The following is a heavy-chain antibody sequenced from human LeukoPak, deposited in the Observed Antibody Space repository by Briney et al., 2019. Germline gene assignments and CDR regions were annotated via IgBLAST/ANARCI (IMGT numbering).Heavy chain of an antibody. CDR2: IRYDGSNK. CDR1: GFTFSRYG. Sequence: PGGSLRLSCAASGFTFSRYGMHWVRQAPGKGLEWVAFIRYDGSNKYYADSVKGRFTISRANSKNTLYPQMNSLRAEDTAVYYCAKDPSLGIGYYFDYWGQGTLVTVSS. V-gene: IGHV3-30*02. J-gene: IGHJ4*02. D-gene: IGHD7-27*01. CDR3: AKDPSLGIGYYFDY.